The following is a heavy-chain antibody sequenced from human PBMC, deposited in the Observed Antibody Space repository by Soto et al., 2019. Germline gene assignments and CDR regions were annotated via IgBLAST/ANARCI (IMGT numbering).Heavy chain of an antibody. Sequence: EVQLVESGGGLVQPGGSLRLSCAASGFTFSNYWMTWVRQAPGKGLEWVANINLYGSEKYYVDSVKGRFTISRDNSKNSLYLEMNSLRAEDTAVYYCARVVDSGYSSGWYRYWGQGTLVTVSS. D-gene: IGHD6-19*01. J-gene: IGHJ4*02. V-gene: IGHV3-7*05. CDR1: GFTFSNYW. CDR3: ARVVDSGYSSGWYRY. CDR2: INLYGSEK.